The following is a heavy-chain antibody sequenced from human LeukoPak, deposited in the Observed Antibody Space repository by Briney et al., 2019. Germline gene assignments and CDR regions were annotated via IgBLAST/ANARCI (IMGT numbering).Heavy chain of an antibody. CDR1: GYTFTSYG. CDR3: AREGYSSSYYYMDV. J-gene: IGHJ6*03. V-gene: IGHV1-18*01. CDR2: ISAYNGNT. Sequence: ASVKVSCKASGYTFTSYGISWVRQAPGQGLEWMGWISAYNGNTNYAQKLQGRVTMTTDTSTSTAYMELRSLRSEDTAVYYCAREGYSSSYYYMDVWGKGTTVTVSS. D-gene: IGHD6-6*01.